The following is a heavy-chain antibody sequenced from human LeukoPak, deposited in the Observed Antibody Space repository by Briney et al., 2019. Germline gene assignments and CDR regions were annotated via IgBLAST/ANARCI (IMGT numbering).Heavy chain of an antibody. CDR2: ISGSGGGT. Sequence: GGSLRLSCAASGFTFTSYAMSWVRQAPGKGLEWVSSISGSGGGTYYADSVRGRFTISRDNSKNTLYLQMNSLRAEDTAVYYCARESSSWSVNWFDPWGQGTLVTVSS. V-gene: IGHV3-23*01. CDR3: ARESSSWSVNWFDP. CDR1: GFTFTSYA. D-gene: IGHD6-13*01. J-gene: IGHJ5*02.